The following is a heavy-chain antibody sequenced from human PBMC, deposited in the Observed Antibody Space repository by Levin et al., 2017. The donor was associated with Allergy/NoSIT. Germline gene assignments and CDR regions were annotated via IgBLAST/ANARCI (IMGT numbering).Heavy chain of an antibody. D-gene: IGHD3-16*01. V-gene: IGHV3-23*01. CDR3: VSSNAFRAFDF. CDR2: ISNSGSGL. J-gene: IGHJ3*01. CDR1: FFPFLPSS. Sequence: GESLKISFSSSFFPFLPSSLPFFLPSPFKGLEWVSSISNSGSGLYHADSVRGRFTISRDNSKSALYLQMSSLRAEDTAVYYCVSSNAFRAFDFWGQGTVVTVSS.